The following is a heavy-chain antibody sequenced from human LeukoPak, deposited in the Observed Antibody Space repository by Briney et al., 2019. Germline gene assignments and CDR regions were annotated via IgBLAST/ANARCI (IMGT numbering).Heavy chain of an antibody. Sequence: RASVKVSCKASGYTFTGYYMRWVRQAPGQGLEWMGWINPNSGGTNYAQKFQGRVTTTRDTSISTAYMELSRLRSDDTAVYYCARPYDSSGYYYDGNWFDPWGQGTLVTVSS. CDR1: GYTFTGYY. J-gene: IGHJ5*02. V-gene: IGHV1-2*02. D-gene: IGHD3-22*01. CDR2: INPNSGGT. CDR3: ARPYDSSGYYYDGNWFDP.